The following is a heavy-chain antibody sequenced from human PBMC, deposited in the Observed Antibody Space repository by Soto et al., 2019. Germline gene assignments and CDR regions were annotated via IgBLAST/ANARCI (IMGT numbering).Heavy chain of an antibody. CDR3: AREYGSGMEC. Sequence: QVQLVESGGGVVQPGRSLRLSCAASGLTFSSYGMHWVRQAPGKGLEWVARIWYDARNKYYGDSVKGRFTISRDNSKNTLYLQMNSLRAEDTAVYYCAREYGSGMECWGQGTLVTVSS. V-gene: IGHV3-33*01. D-gene: IGHD3-10*01. CDR1: GLTFSSYG. J-gene: IGHJ4*02. CDR2: IWYDARNK.